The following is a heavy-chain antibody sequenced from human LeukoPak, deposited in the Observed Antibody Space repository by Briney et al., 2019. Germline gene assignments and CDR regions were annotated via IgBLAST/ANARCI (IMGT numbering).Heavy chain of an antibody. J-gene: IGHJ6*02. CDR1: GYTFTGYY. CDR3: AREGPIAAYYYYYGMDV. D-gene: IGHD6-13*01. Sequence: GASVKVSCKASGYTFTGYYMHWVRQAPGQGLEWMGWINPNSGGTNYAQKFQGRVTMTRDTSISTAYMELSRLRSDDTAVYYCAREGPIAAYYYYYGMDVWGQGTTVTVSS. V-gene: IGHV1-2*02. CDR2: INPNSGGT.